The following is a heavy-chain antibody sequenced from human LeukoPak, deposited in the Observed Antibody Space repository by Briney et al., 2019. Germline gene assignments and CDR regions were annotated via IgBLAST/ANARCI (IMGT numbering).Heavy chain of an antibody. V-gene: IGHV3-23*01. Sequence: PGGSLRLSCAASGFSFTTYGVSWVRQSPGEGLDWVSSISGSGGSTYYADSVKGRFTISRDNSKNTLYLQMNSLRAEDTAVYYCAKDIDVDYWGQGTLVTVSS. D-gene: IGHD2-15*01. CDR3: AKDIDVDY. CDR1: GFSFTTYG. J-gene: IGHJ4*02. CDR2: ISGSGGST.